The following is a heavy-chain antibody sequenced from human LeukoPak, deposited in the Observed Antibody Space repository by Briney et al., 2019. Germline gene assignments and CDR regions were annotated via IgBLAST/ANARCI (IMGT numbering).Heavy chain of an antibody. CDR3: SNSHSSGYFEH. D-gene: IGHD3-22*01. J-gene: IGHJ1*01. CDR1: GFTFSSYS. Sequence: PGGPLRLSCAASGFTFSSYSMNWVRQAPGKGLEWVSSISSSSSYIYYADSVKGRFTISRDNAKNSLYLQMNSLRAEDTAVYYWSNSHSSGYFEHWGQGTLVTVSS. CDR2: ISSSSSYI. V-gene: IGHV3-21*01.